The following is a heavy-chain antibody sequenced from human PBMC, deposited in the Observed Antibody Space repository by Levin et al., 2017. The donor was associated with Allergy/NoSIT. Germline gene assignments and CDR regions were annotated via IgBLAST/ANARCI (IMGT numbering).Heavy chain of an antibody. CDR2: ISYDGSNK. D-gene: IGHD6-19*01. Sequence: GESLKISCAASGFTFSSYGMHWVRQAPGKGLEWVAVISYDGSNKYYADSVKGRFTISRDNSKNTLYLQMNSLRAEDTAVYYCAKDFGSSGFDYWGQGTLVTVSS. CDR1: GFTFSSYG. V-gene: IGHV3-30*18. J-gene: IGHJ4*02. CDR3: AKDFGSSGFDY.